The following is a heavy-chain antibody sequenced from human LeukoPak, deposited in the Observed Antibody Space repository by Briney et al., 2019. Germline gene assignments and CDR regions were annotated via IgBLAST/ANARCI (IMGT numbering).Heavy chain of an antibody. V-gene: IGHV3-66*01. D-gene: IGHD3-22*01. CDR2: IYSGGST. CDR3: AREKGGVTMIVVVKTAAFDI. CDR1: GFTFSSYA. Sequence: GGSLRLSCAASGFTFSSYAMSWVRQAPGKGLEWVSVIYSGGSTYYADSVKGRFTISRDNSKNTLYLQMNSLRAEDTAVYYCAREKGGVTMIVVVKTAAFDIWGQGTMVTVSS. J-gene: IGHJ3*02.